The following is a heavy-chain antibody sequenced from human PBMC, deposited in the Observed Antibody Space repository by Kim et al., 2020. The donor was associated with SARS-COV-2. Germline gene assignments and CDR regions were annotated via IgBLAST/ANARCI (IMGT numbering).Heavy chain of an antibody. J-gene: IGHJ6*02. CDR3: ARDKGYYYYGIDV. Sequence: TYYSPSLKGRVTISVDTSNNQFSLRLDSVTAADTAVYYCARDKGYYYYGIDVWGQGTTVTVS. CDR2: T. V-gene: IGHV4-39*07.